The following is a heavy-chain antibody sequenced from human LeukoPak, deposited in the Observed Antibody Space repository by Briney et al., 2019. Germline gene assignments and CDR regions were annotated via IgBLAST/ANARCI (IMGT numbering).Heavy chain of an antibody. CDR3: ARDVFAGYSTHHKFDP. D-gene: IGHD6-13*01. CDR1: GYTFTSYD. Sequence: ASVKVSCKASGYTFTSYDINWVRQATGQGLEWMGWMNPNSGNTGYAQKFQGRVTMTRNTSISTAYMGLSSLRSEDTAVYYCARDVFAGYSTHHKFDPWGQGTLVTVSS. V-gene: IGHV1-8*01. J-gene: IGHJ5*02. CDR2: MNPNSGNT.